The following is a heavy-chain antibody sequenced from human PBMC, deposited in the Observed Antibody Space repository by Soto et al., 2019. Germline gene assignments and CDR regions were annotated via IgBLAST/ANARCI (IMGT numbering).Heavy chain of an antibody. V-gene: IGHV4-31*03. CDR2: IYYSGST. Sequence: SETLSLTCTVSGGSISSGGYYWSWIRQHPGKGLEWIGYIYYSGSTYYNPSLKSRVTISVDTSKNQFSLKLSSVTAADTAVYYCARDFFRTGITIFGVVPHAFDIWGQGTMVTVSS. CDR1: GGSISSGGYY. D-gene: IGHD3-3*01. J-gene: IGHJ3*02. CDR3: ARDFFRTGITIFGVVPHAFDI.